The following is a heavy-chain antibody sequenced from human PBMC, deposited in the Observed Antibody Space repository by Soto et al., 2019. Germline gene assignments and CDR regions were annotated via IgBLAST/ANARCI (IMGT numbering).Heavy chain of an antibody. J-gene: IGHJ6*03. V-gene: IGHV4-59*01. CDR1: GGSISSYY. CDR2: IYYSGST. D-gene: IGHD6-13*01. CDR3: ARAVGGSSWDYYYYMDV. Sequence: SETLSLTCTVSGGSISSYYWSWLRQPPGKGLEWIGYIYYSGSTNYNPSLKSRVTISVDTSKNQFSLKLSSVTAADTAVYYCARAVGGSSWDYYYYMDVWGKGTTVTVSS.